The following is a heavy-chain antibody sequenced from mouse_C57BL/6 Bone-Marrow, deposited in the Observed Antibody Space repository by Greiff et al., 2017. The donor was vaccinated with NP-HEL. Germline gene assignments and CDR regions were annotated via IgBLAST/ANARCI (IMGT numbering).Heavy chain of an antibody. D-gene: IGHD5-1-1*01. CDR3: ARNTPFDY. Sequence: EVQLQQSGPELVKPGDSVKISCKASGYSFTGYFMNWVMQSHGKSLGWIGRINPYNGDTFYNQKFKGKATLTVDKSSSTAHMELRSLTSEDSAVYDCARNTPFDYWGQGTTLTVSS. J-gene: IGHJ2*01. CDR1: GYSFTGYF. CDR2: INPYNGDT. V-gene: IGHV1-20*01.